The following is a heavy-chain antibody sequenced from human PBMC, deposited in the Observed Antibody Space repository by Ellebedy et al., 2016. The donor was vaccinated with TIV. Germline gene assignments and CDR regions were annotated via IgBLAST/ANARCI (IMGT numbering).Heavy chain of an antibody. CDR1: GYTFTGYY. V-gene: IGHV1-18*04. CDR2: VSPYNGDT. D-gene: IGHD2-2*02. J-gene: IGHJ6*02. CDR3: ARDCSSTSCYMEDYYGMDV. Sequence: AASVKVSCKASGYTFTGYYMHWVRQAPGQGLEWMGWVSPYNGDTKYEQSLQDRVTVTTDMSTSTAYMELRSLRSDDTAVYYCARDCSSTSCYMEDYYGMDVWGQGTTVTVSS.